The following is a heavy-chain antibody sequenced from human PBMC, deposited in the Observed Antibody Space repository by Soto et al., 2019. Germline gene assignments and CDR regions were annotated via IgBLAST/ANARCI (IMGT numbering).Heavy chain of an antibody. CDR1: GFTFSSYA. V-gene: IGHV3-23*01. J-gene: IGHJ4*02. Sequence: GGSLRLSCAASGFTFSSYAMSWFRQAPGKGLEWVSAISGSGGSTYYADSVKGRFTISRDNSKNTLYLQMNSLRAEDTAVYYCAKDGGTLDYVWGSYHPFDYWGQGTLVTVSS. CDR3: AKDGGTLDYVWGSYHPFDY. D-gene: IGHD3-16*02. CDR2: ISGSGGST.